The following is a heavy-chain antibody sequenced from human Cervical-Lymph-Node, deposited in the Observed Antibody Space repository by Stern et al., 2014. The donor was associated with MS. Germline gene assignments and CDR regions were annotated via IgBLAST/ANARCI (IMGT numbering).Heavy chain of an antibody. Sequence: VQLVESGGGVVQPGRSLRLSCAASGFMFRSHAMPWVRQAPGKGLEWVAVISFDGSNKYFADSVKGRFTISRDNSRNTLYLQMNSLRVEDTAVFYCASGRADGDYILDHWGQGTLVTVSS. D-gene: IGHD4-17*01. CDR1: GFMFRSHA. J-gene: IGHJ5*02. CDR2: ISFDGSNK. CDR3: ASGRADGDYILDH. V-gene: IGHV3-30-3*01.